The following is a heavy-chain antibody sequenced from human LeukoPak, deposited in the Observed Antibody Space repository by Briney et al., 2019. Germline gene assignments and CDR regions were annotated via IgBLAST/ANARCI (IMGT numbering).Heavy chain of an antibody. D-gene: IGHD2-15*01. Sequence: GGSLRPSCAASGFTFSSSAMSWVRQAPGKGLEWVSAISNNGGYAYYADSVQGRFTISRDNSKSTLCLQMNSLRAEDTAVYYCAKQLGYCSDGSCYFPYWGQGTLVTVSS. CDR1: GFTFSSSA. CDR3: AKQLGYCSDGSCYFPY. V-gene: IGHV3-23*01. J-gene: IGHJ4*02. CDR2: ISNNGGYA.